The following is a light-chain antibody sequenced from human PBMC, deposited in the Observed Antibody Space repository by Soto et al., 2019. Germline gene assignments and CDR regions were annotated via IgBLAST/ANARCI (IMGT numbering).Light chain of an antibody. CDR3: RQCGSSPLMYT. CDR2: GAS. CDR1: QSVSSSY. Sequence: EIVLTQSPGTLSLSPGERATLSCRASQSVSSSYLAWYQQKPGQAPRLLIYGASSRATGIPDRFSGSGSGTDFTLTISRLEPEDFAVYYCRQCGSSPLMYTFGQGTKLEIK. J-gene: IGKJ2*01. V-gene: IGKV3-20*01.